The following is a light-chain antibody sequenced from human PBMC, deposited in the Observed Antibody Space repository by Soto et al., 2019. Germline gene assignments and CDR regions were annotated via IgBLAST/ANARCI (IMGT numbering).Light chain of an antibody. CDR2: GAS. Sequence: AQSPATLSLSPGERATLSCWASQSVSSSLAWYQQKPGQAPRLLIYGASTRATGIQARFSGSGSGTEFTLTIRSLQFEDSAVYHCQQHSNWITXGQGTRLEIK. CDR3: QQHSNWIT. V-gene: IGKV3-15*01. J-gene: IGKJ5*01. CDR1: QSVSSS.